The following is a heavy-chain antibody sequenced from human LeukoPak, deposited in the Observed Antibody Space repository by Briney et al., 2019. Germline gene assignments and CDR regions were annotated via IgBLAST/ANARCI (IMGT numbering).Heavy chain of an antibody. CDR2: MNPNTGNT. D-gene: IGHD3-10*01. CDR1: GYTFTSYD. V-gene: IGHV1-8*01. CDR3: ARKFLGSRGYYFDY. J-gene: IGHJ4*02. Sequence: GASVKASCKASGYTFTSYDINWVRQATGQGLEWMGWMNPNTGNTGYAQKFQGRVTMTRDTSISTAYMELSSLRSDDTAVYYCARKFLGSRGYYFDYWGQGTLVTVSS.